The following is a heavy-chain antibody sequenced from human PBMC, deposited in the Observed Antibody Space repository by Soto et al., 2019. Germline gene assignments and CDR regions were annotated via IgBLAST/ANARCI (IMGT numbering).Heavy chain of an antibody. D-gene: IGHD6-19*01. Sequence: GGSLRLSCAASGFTFSSYAMSWVRQAPGKGLEWVSGISGSGGSTYYADAVKGRFTISRDNSKNTLYLQMNSLRAEDTAIYYCAKGVPGIAVAGTGYFQHWGQGTLVTVS. CDR2: ISGSGGST. V-gene: IGHV3-23*01. J-gene: IGHJ1*01. CDR1: GFTFSSYA. CDR3: AKGVPGIAVAGTGYFQH.